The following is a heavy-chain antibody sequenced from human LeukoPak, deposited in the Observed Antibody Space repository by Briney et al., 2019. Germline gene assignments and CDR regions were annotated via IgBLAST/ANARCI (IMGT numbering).Heavy chain of an antibody. V-gene: IGHV5-51*01. CDR1: GYSFTSYW. J-gene: IGHJ4*02. D-gene: IGHD1-26*01. CDR3: ARLSGSYDYYFDY. CDR2: IYPGDSDT. Sequence: GQPLKISCQGSGYSFTSYWIGWVRQMPGKGMEWMGIIYPGDSDTRYSPAFQGPDTISDDTSISTAYLQWSSLKASVTAMYYGARLSGSYDYYFDYWGRGTLVNVSS.